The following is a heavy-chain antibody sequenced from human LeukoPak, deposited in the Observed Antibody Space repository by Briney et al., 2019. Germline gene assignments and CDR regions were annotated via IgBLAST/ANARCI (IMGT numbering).Heavy chain of an antibody. V-gene: IGHV4-59*01. CDR3: VRAGEIAATGDY. J-gene: IGHJ4*02. D-gene: IGHD6-13*01. CDR2: IYNNGNN. Sequence: SETLSLTCTVSGGSISSYYLTWMRQPPGKGLEWIGYIYNNGNNNYNSSLKRRVTISVDTYKNQFSLKLDSVTAADTAVYYCVRAGEIAATGDYWGQGILVTVSS. CDR1: GGSISSYY.